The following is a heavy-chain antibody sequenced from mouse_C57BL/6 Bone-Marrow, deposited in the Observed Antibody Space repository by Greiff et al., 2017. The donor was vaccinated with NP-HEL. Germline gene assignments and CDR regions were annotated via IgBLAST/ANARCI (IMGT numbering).Heavy chain of an antibody. Sequence: QVQLQQSGAELVRPGPSVKVSCKASGYAFTNYLIEWVKQRPGQGLEWIGVSNPGSGGTNYNEKFKGKATLTADKSSSTAYMQRSSLTSEDSAVYFCARDDYDYAMDYWGQGTSVTVSS. CDR1: GYAFTNYL. CDR3: ARDDYDYAMDY. J-gene: IGHJ4*01. V-gene: IGHV1-54*01. D-gene: IGHD2-4*01. CDR2: SNPGSGGT.